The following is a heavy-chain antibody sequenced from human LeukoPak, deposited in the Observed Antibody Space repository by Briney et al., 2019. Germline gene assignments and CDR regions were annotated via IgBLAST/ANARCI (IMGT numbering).Heavy chain of an antibody. Sequence: GRSLRLSCAASGFTFSTYGMHWVRQAPGKGLEWVAVIWYDGSNKYYADSVKGRFTISRDSSKNTLYLQMNSLRVEDAAVYYCAKGVYTYGSMLLGFDDWGQGTLVTVSS. J-gene: IGHJ4*02. D-gene: IGHD5-18*01. V-gene: IGHV3-33*06. CDR1: GFTFSTYG. CDR3: AKGVYTYGSMLLGFDD. CDR2: IWYDGSNK.